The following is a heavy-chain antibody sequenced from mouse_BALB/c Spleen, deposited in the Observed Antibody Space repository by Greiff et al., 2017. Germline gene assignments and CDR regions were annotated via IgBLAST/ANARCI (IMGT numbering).Heavy chain of an antibody. J-gene: IGHJ2*01. CDR1: GYTFTDYW. CDR3: ARTLYYYGSSLDY. D-gene: IGHD1-1*01. Sequence: QVQLQQSGPELVKPGASVKMSCKASGYTFTDYWMHWVKQRPGQGLEWIGAIDTSDSYTSYNQKFKGKATLTVDESSSTAYMQLSSLTSEDSAVYYCARTLYYYGSSLDYWGQGTTLTVSS. V-gene: IGHV1-69*02. CDR2: IDTSDSYT.